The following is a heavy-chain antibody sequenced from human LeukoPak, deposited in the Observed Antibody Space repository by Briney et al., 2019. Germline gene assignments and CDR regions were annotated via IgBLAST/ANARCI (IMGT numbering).Heavy chain of an antibody. D-gene: IGHD1-20*01. CDR2: ISSSSSYI. CDR3: AKDVGYNWNFYYYMDV. Sequence: GGSLRLSCAASGFTFSSYAMSWVRQAPGKGLEWVSSISSSSSYIYYADSVKGRFTISRDNAKNSLYLQMNSLRAEDTAVYYCAKDVGYNWNFYYYMDVWGKGTTVTVSS. CDR1: GFTFSSYA. V-gene: IGHV3-21*01. J-gene: IGHJ6*03.